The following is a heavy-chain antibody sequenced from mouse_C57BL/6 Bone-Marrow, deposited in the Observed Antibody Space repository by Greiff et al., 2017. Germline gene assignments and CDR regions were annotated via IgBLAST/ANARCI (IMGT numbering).Heavy chain of an antibody. CDR1: GYTFTDYN. Sequence: VQLQQSGPELVKPGASVKIPCKASGYTFTDYNMDWVKQSHGKSLEWIGDINPNNGGTIYNQKFQGKATLAVDKSSSTAYMELRSLTSEDTAVYYCSISYTTVVATEFDYWGQGTTRTVSS. D-gene: IGHD1-1*01. CDR3: SISYTTVVATEFDY. V-gene: IGHV1-18*01. J-gene: IGHJ2*01. CDR2: INPNNGGT.